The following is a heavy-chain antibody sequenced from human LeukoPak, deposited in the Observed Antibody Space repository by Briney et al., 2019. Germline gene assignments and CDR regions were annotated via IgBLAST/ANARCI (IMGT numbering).Heavy chain of an antibody. V-gene: IGHV1-18*01. CDR3: ARYNGYCSGGSCYSLDY. D-gene: IGHD2-15*01. CDR2: ISAYNGNT. J-gene: IGHJ4*02. CDR1: GYTFTSYG. Sequence: GASVKVSCKASGYTFTSYGISWVRQAPGQGLEWMGWISAYNGNTNYAQKLQGRGTMTTDTSTSTAYMELRSLRSDDTAVYYCARYNGYCSGGSCYSLDYWGQGTLVTVSS.